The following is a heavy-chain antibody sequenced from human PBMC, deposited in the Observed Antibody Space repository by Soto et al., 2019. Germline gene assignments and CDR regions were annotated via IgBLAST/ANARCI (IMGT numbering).Heavy chain of an antibody. CDR1: GGSFSDTY. Sequence: QVHLQQWGAGLLKPSETLSLTCAVYGGSFSDTYWNWFRQPPGKGLEWIGEINHNTNTIYNPTLTRRVTIYVDTSKNHFSLNLISVTAADTAVYYWVRGVRFFRGSFDPWGHGTLVSVSS. CDR3: VRGVRFFRGSFDP. D-gene: IGHD5-12*01. V-gene: IGHV4-34*01. CDR2: INHNTNT. J-gene: IGHJ5*02.